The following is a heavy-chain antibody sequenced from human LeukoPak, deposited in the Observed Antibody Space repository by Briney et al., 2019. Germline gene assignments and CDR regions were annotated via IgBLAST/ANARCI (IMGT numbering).Heavy chain of an antibody. V-gene: IGHV3-21*01. D-gene: IGHD6-19*01. CDR3: ASSAIAVAAHWYWFDP. J-gene: IGHJ5*02. CDR2: ISSSSSYI. Sequence: GGSLRLSCAASGFTFSSFSMNWVRQAPGKGLEWVSSISSSSSYIYYADSVKGRFTISRDNAKNSLYLQMNSLRAEDTAVYYCASSAIAVAAHWYWFDPWGQGTLVTVSS. CDR1: GFTFSSFS.